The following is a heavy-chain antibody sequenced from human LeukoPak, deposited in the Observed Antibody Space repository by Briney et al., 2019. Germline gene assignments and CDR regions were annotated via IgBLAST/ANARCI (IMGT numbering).Heavy chain of an antibody. V-gene: IGHV4-59*08. CDR3: ARQVYYHNRPAYDY. CDR2: IYYTGTT. Sequence: SETLSLTCTVSDGSISGYHWSWIRQPPGKGLEWIGYIYYTGTTNYNPSLERRVTMSVDTSKNQFSLKLTSVIAADTAVYYCARQVYYHNRPAYDYWGQGTLVTVSS. D-gene: IGHD1-14*01. CDR1: DGSISGYH. J-gene: IGHJ4*02.